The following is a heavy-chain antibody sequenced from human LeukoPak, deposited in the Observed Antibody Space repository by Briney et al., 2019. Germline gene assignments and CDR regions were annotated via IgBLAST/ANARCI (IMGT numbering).Heavy chain of an antibody. J-gene: IGHJ4*02. V-gene: IGHV4-4*07. D-gene: IGHD6-13*01. CDR3: AREEESSSWYKY. CDR2: IYTSGST. CDR1: GGSISSHY. Sequence: PSETLSLTCSVSGGSISSHYWSWIRQPAGKGREWIGRIYTSGSTNYNPSLKSRVNMSVDTSKTQFSLKLSSVTAADTAVYYCAREEESSSWYKYWGQGTLVTVSS.